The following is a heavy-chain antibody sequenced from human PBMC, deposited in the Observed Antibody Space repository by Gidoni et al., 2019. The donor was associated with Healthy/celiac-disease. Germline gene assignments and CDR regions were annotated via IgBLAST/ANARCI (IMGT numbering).Heavy chain of an antibody. J-gene: IGHJ4*02. CDR3: ARVRYYYDSSGYYSPYYFDY. CDR2: LSSSSSST. V-gene: IGHV3-11*05. CDR1: GFTFSDYY. D-gene: IGHD3-22*01. Sequence: QVQLVESGGGLVKPGGSLRLSGAAAGFTFSDYYMSWIRQAPGKGLEWVSYLSSSSSSTNYADSVKGRFTISRDNAKHSLYLQMNSLRAEDTAVYYCARVRYYYDSSGYYSPYYFDYWGQGTLVTVSS.